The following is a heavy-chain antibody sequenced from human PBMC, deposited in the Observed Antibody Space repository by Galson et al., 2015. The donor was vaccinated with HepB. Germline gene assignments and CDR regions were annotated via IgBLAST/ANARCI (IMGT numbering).Heavy chain of an antibody. J-gene: IGHJ3*02. Sequence: QSGAEVKEPGESLKISCKASGYSFTSYWIGWVRQMPGKGLEWMGIISPGDSDTRYGPSFQGQVTIPADKSISTAYLQWSSLKASDTAMYYCARPRGEYSHDAFDIWGQGTMVTVSS. V-gene: IGHV5-51*01. CDR2: ISPGDSDT. D-gene: IGHD3-16*01. CDR1: GYSFTSYW. CDR3: ARPRGEYSHDAFDI.